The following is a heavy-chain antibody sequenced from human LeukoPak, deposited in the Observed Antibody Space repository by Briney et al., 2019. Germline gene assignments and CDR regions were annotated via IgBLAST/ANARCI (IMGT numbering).Heavy chain of an antibody. Sequence: GGSLSLSCAASGFTFTDSWMSWVRQPPGKGLEWVVNIKPDGTEKYYVDSLKGRFTVSRDNTKNSLYLQMNSLRAEDTAVYYCASDYYDSSGYYPLDYWGQGTLVTVSS. CDR3: ASDYYDSSGYYPLDY. CDR1: GFTFTDSW. D-gene: IGHD3-22*01. CDR2: IKPDGTEK. J-gene: IGHJ4*02. V-gene: IGHV3-7*01.